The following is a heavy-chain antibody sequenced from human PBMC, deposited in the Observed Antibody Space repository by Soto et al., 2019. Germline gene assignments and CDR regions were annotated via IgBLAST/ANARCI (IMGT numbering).Heavy chain of an antibody. V-gene: IGHV4-39*01. J-gene: IGHJ3*02. CDR1: GGSISSSSYY. D-gene: IGHD5-18*01. CDR3: ASRGYSYGYSAFDI. Sequence: SETLSLTCTVSGGSISSSSYYWGWIRQPPGKGLEWMGSIYYSGSTYYNPSLKSRVTISVDTSKNQFSLELSSVTAADTAVYYCASRGYSYGYSAFDIWGQGTMVTVSS. CDR2: IYYSGST.